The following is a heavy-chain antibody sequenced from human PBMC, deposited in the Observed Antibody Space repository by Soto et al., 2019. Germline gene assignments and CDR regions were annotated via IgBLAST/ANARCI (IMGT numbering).Heavy chain of an antibody. CDR1: GGSFSGYF. Sequence: PSETLSLTCTVYGGSFSGYFWKWIRQSPGKGLEWIGKVNHNARNNYNPSLKIRVTISMDMSKNQFSLKLTSVTAADMAVYDCARGGSSDWQFALDFWGQGTMVTVSS. CDR3: ARGGSSDWQFALDF. V-gene: IGHV4-34*01. CDR2: VNHNARN. J-gene: IGHJ3*01. D-gene: IGHD6-19*01.